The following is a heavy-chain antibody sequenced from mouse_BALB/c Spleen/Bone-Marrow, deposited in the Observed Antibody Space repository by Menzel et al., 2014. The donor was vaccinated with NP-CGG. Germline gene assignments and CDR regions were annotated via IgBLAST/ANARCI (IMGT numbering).Heavy chain of an antibody. V-gene: IGHV1S22*01. D-gene: IGHD1-1*01. J-gene: IGHJ3*01. CDR3: TRNYGSRYPSWFAY. CDR1: GYTFTSYW. Sequence: LQQSGSELVRPGASVKLSCKASGYTFTSYWMHWVKQRHGQGLEWIGNIYPGSGSTNYDEKFKSKGTLTVDTSSSTAYMHLSSLTSEDSAVYYCTRNYGSRYPSWFAYWGQGTLVTVSA. CDR2: IYPGSGST.